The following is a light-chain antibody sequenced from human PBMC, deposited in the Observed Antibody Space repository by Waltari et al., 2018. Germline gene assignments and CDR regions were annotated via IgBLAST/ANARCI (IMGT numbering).Light chain of an antibody. CDR1: SSDVGGYNY. CDR2: DVN. V-gene: IGLV2-14*03. Sequence: QSALTQPASVSGSPGPSIPISCTGTSSDVGGYNYVSWYQQHPGTTPKPIIFDVNRRPSGVSHRFSGSKSGNTASLTISGLQAEDEADYYCGSYTTRATHVFGIGTKVTVL. J-gene: IGLJ1*01. CDR3: GSYTTRATHV.